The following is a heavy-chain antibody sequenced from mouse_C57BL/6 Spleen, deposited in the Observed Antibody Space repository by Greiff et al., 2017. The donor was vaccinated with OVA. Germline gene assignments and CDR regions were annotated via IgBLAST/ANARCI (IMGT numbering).Heavy chain of an antibody. CDR2: INPNNGGT. J-gene: IGHJ4*01. Sequence: VQLQQSGPELVKPGASVKISCKASGYTFTDYYMNWVKQSHGKSLEWIGDINPNNGGTSYNQKFKGKATLTVDKSSSTAYMELRSLTSEDSAVYYCARLGYYGSSYGYAMDYWGQGTSVTVSS. V-gene: IGHV1-26*01. CDR3: ARLGYYGSSYGYAMDY. CDR1: GYTFTDYY. D-gene: IGHD1-1*01.